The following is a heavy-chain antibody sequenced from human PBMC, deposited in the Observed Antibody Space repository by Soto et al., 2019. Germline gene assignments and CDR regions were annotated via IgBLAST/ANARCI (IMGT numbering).Heavy chain of an antibody. J-gene: IGHJ5*02. D-gene: IGHD6-13*01. V-gene: IGHV4-61*02. CDR1: GGSISSGDYY. CDR2: IYTSGST. Sequence: QVQLQESGPGLVKPSQTLSLTCTVSGGSISSGDYYWSWIRQPPGKGLEWIGRIYTSGSTNYNPSLKSRVTMSVDTSKNQFSLKLSSVTAADTAVYYCARGRIAAAGRVFNWFDPWGQGTLVTVSS. CDR3: ARGRIAAAGRVFNWFDP.